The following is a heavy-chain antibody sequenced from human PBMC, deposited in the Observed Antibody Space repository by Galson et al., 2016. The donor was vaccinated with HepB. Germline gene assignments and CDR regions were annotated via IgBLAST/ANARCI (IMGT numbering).Heavy chain of an antibody. CDR3: AREDPNVAVAALDY. V-gene: IGHV3-23*01. Sequence: SLRLSCAASGFTFSNFAMTWVRQAPGKGLEWVSLISGSGGGIYYADSVKGRVTISRDNSKNTLYLQMNSLRAEDTAVYYCAREDPNVAVAALDYWGQGTLVTVSS. CDR2: ISGSGGGI. CDR1: GFTFSNFA. J-gene: IGHJ4*02. D-gene: IGHD6-19*01.